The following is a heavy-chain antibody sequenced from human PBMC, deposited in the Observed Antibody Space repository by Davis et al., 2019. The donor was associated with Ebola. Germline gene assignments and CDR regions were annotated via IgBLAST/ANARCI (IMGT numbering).Heavy chain of an antibody. D-gene: IGHD5-24*01. CDR2: VSYDATNG. J-gene: IGHJ6*02. V-gene: IGHV3-30*18. CDR1: GFTFSAYG. CDR3: AKGWLQNHCYYFLMDA. Sequence: PGGSLRLSCGASGFTFSAYGMHWVRQAPGKGLEWVAGVSYDATNGFYADSVKGRFTISRDDPKNTLYLQMNSLRAEDTAIYYCAKGWLQNHCYYFLMDAWGQGTTVIVSS.